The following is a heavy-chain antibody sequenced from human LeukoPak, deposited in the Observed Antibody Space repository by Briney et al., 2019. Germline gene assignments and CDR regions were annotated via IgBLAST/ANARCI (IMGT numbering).Heavy chain of an antibody. CDR3: ARVKRPCVELRCPSVGGPFDY. CDR1: GYTVTSYG. V-gene: IGHV1-18*04. J-gene: IGHJ4*02. Sequence: ASVTVSCKASGYTVTSYGISWVRQARGQGLKWLGWISAYNGNTNYAQKLQGRVTMTTDTSTSTAYMELRSLRSDDTAVYYCARVKRPCVELRCPSVGGPFDYWGQGTLVTVSS. D-gene: IGHD4-17*01. CDR2: ISAYNGNT.